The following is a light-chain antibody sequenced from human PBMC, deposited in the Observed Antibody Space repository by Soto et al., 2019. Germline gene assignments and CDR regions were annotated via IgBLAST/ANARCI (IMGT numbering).Light chain of an antibody. Sequence: EIVMTQSPASLSVSPGETATLSCRANRGISNSLAWYQQKPGQAPRLLIYGASTRATGIPDRFSGSGSGTDFTLTISRLEPEDFAVYYCQQYGSSLWTFGQGTKV. CDR1: RGISNS. CDR2: GAS. J-gene: IGKJ1*01. CDR3: QQYGSSLWT. V-gene: IGKV3-20*01.